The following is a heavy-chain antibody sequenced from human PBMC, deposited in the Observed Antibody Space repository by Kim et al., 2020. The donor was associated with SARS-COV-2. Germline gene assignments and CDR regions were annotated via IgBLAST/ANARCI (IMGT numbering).Heavy chain of an antibody. Sequence: NNYNPSLKSRVTISIDTSKNLFSLNLSAVTATDTAVYYCARGKIPVAGIWGQGTLVTVSS. CDR3: ARGKIPVAGI. J-gene: IGHJ4*02. CDR2: N. V-gene: IGHV4-61*02. D-gene: IGHD6-19*01.